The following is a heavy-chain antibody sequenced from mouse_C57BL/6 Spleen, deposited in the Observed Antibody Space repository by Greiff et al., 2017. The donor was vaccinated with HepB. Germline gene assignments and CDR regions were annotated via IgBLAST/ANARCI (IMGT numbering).Heavy chain of an antibody. CDR1: GYTFTSYW. Sequence: QVQLQQPGAELVRPGTSVKLSCKASGYTFTSYWMHWVKQRPGQGLEWIGVIDPSDSYTNYNHKFKGKATLTVDTSSSTAYMQLSSLTSEDSAVYYCARDGSSSYYYVMDYWGQGTSVTVSS. CDR3: ARDGSSSYYYVMDY. CDR2: IDPSDSYT. J-gene: IGHJ4*01. D-gene: IGHD1-1*01. V-gene: IGHV1-59*01.